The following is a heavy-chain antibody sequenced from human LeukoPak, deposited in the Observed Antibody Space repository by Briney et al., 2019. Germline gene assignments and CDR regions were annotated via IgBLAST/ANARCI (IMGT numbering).Heavy chain of an antibody. D-gene: IGHD6-19*01. CDR2: IDPKSGAT. CDR1: AYTFTGYY. CDR3: ARDRPGYSSWFDP. J-gene: IGHJ5*02. V-gene: IGHV1-2*02. Sequence: GASVKVSCKTSAYTFTGYYMHWVRQAPGQGLEWMGWIDPKSGATKYAQKFQGRVTLTRDTSITTAYMEMSSLRSDDTAVYYCARDRPGYSSWFDPWGQGTLVTVSS.